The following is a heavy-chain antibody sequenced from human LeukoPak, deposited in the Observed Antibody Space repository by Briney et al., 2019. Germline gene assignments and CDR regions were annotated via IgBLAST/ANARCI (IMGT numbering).Heavy chain of an antibody. CDR1: GFTFSSYG. J-gene: IGHJ4*02. CDR2: IRYDGSNK. D-gene: IGHD3-3*01. Sequence: PGGSLRLSCAASGFTFSSYGMHWVRQAPGKGLEWVAFIRYDGSNKYYADSAKGRFTISRDNSKNTLYLQMNSLRAEDTAVYYCAKVLGSTFGVDLHDYWGQGTLVTVSS. CDR3: AKVLGSTFGVDLHDY. V-gene: IGHV3-30*02.